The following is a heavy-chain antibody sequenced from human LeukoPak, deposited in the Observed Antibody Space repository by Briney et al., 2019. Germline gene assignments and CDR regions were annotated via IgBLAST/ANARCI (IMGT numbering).Heavy chain of an antibody. V-gene: IGHV4-39*01. J-gene: IGHJ4*02. Sequence: SETLSLTCTVSGGSISSSSYYWGWIRQPPWKGLEWIGSIYYSGSTYYNPSLKSRVTISVDTSKNQFSLKLSSVTAADTAVYYCARHRSSWYYFDYWGQGTLVTVSS. D-gene: IGHD6-13*01. CDR1: GGSISSSSYY. CDR2: IYYSGST. CDR3: ARHRSSWYYFDY.